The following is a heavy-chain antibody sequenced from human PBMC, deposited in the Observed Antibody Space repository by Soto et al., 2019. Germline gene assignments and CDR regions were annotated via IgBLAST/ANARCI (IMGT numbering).Heavy chain of an antibody. Sequence: GGSLRLSCAASGFTFSNYWMYWVRQVPGKGLVWVSRINSDGTRAAYGDSVKGRFTISRDNAKSTLYLQMNSLRADDTAVYYCARAHSGPDWGQGTLVTVSS. CDR3: ARAHSGPD. CDR1: GFTFSNYW. D-gene: IGHD2-15*01. V-gene: IGHV3-74*01. J-gene: IGHJ4*02. CDR2: INSDGTRA.